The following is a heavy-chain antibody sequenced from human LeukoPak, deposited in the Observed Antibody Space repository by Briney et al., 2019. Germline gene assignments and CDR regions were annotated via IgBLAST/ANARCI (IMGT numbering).Heavy chain of an antibody. Sequence: ASVNVSCKASGYTFTTYSMHWVRQAPGQGLEWMGIINPSGGSTSYAQKFQGRVTMTRDTSTSTVYMELSSLRSEDTAVYYCARDLQYYDFWSGYCLGYWGQGTLVTVSS. D-gene: IGHD3-3*01. V-gene: IGHV1-46*01. CDR1: GYTFTTYS. J-gene: IGHJ4*02. CDR3: ARDLQYYDFWSGYCLGY. CDR2: INPSGGST.